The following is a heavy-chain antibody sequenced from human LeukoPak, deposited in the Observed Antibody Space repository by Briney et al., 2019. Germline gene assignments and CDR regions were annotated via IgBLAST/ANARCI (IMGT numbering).Heavy chain of an antibody. D-gene: IGHD6-19*01. CDR3: AKDTPGAGTLWDFDY. CDR1: GGTFSSYS. V-gene: IGHV3-23*01. Sequence: PGGSLRLSCAASGGTFSSYSMSWVRQPPGKGLEWVSAISGSGGSTYYAYSVKGGFTISRDNSKKTLYQQSTSLRAEDTAVYYCAKDTPGAGTLWDFDYWGQGTLVTVSS. J-gene: IGHJ4*02. CDR2: ISGSGGST.